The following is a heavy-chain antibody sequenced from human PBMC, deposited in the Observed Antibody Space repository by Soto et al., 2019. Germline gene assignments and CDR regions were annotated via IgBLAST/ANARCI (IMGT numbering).Heavy chain of an antibody. V-gene: IGHV1-18*01. D-gene: IGHD3-10*01. CDR1: GYTFTSYG. CDR2: ISAYNGNT. J-gene: IGHJ6*02. CDR3: ASNYLYYYGSDNTNHYSMDV. Sequence: GASVKVSCKASGYTFTSYGISWVRQAPGQGLGWMGWISAYNGNTNYAQKLQGRVTMTTDTSTSTAYMELRSLRSDDTAVYYCASNYLYYYGSDNTNHYSMDVWGQGTTVTVSS.